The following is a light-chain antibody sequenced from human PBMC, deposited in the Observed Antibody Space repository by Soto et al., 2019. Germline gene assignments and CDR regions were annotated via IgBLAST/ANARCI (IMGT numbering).Light chain of an antibody. CDR3: QSYDSSLSGLV. CDR2: XXX. CDR1: SSNIGAGYD. V-gene: IGLV1-40*01. Sequence: QSVLTQPPSVSGAPGQRVTISCTGSSSNIGAGYDVHWYQQLPGTAPKLLIYXXXXXXXXXXXXXXGSKSGTSASLAITGXXXXXXXXXXCQSYDSSLSGLVFGTGTKLTVL. J-gene: IGLJ1*01.